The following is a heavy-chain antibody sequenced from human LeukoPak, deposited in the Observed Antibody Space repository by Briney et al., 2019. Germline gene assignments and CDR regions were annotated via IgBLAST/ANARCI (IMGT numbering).Heavy chain of an antibody. D-gene: IGHD2/OR15-2a*01. CDR2: ISSSSSTT. CDR3: ARDEDFSDY. CDR1: GFTFRSYS. Sequence: GGSLRLSCAASGFTFRSYSMNWVRQAPGKGLEWVSYISSSSSTTYYADSVKGRFTISRDNAENSLYLQMNSLRAEDTAVYYCARDEDFSDYWGQGTLVTVSS. V-gene: IGHV3-48*04. J-gene: IGHJ4*02.